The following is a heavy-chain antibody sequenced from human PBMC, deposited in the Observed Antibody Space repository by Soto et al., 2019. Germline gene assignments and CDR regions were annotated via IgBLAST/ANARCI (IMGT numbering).Heavy chain of an antibody. CDR3: ARASRGHDSSGSNWFDP. CDR1: GYTFTSYY. D-gene: IGHD3-22*01. Sequence: ASVKVSCKASGYTFTSYYMHWVRQAPGQGLEWMGIINPSGGSTSYAQKFQGRVTMTRGTSTSTVYMELSSLRSEDTAVYYCARASRGHDSSGSNWFDPWGQGTLVTVSS. V-gene: IGHV1-46*01. CDR2: INPSGGST. J-gene: IGHJ5*02.